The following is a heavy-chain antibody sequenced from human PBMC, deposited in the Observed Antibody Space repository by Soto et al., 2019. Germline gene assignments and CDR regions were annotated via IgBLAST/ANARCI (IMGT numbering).Heavy chain of an antibody. V-gene: IGHV1-58*02. CDR2: IGVGSGNR. Sequence: SVQVSCKGSEFPFTSSSMQWVLQARGQRIEWIGWIGVGSGNRNYAQTFQERVTLTREMSTNTAYMELSSLRSEDTAVYYCAALGVDFGHWCQETLVTVSS. CDR3: AALGVDFGH. J-gene: IGHJ4*02. CDR1: EFPFTSSS. D-gene: IGHD2-8*01.